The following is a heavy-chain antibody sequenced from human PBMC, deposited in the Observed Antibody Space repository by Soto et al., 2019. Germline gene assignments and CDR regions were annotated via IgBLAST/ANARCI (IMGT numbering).Heavy chain of an antibody. CDR1: GYTLTELS. Sequence: GASVQVSCKVSGYTLTELSLHWVRQAPGKRLEWKKSFDPEDGETIYAHKFHGRVTMTEDTSTDTAYMELSSLSSEDTAVYYCVTVFLGRGYSGYDWNYYFDYWGQGTLVTVSS. J-gene: IGHJ4*02. CDR2: FDPEDGET. D-gene: IGHD5-12*01. CDR3: VTVFLGRGYSGYDWNYYFDY. V-gene: IGHV1-24*01.